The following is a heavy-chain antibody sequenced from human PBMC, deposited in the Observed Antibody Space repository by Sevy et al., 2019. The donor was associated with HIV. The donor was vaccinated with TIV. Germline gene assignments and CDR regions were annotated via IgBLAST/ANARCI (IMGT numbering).Heavy chain of an antibody. J-gene: IGHJ4*02. CDR3: VFGLLY. CDR1: GFNFSNYA. Sequence: GGYLRLSCSASGFNFSNYAMHWVRQAPGKGLDSVSVISPNGDSTYYADSVKGRFTISRDNSKNTLDLQMSSLRADDTVMYYCVFGLLYWGQGALVTVSS. V-gene: IGHV3-64D*06. CDR2: ISPNGDST. D-gene: IGHD3-16*01.